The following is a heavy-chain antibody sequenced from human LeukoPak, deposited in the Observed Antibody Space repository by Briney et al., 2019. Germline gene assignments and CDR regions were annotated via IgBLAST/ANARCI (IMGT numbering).Heavy chain of an antibody. Sequence: GESPKISCKGSAYSFTNYWISWVRQMPGKGLEWMGRIDPGDSQTNYSPSFQGHVTISADKSISTAYLQWSSLKASDTAMYYCARHSSVLNSFDPWGQGTLVTVSS. J-gene: IGHJ5*02. CDR2: IDPGDSQT. CDR1: AYSFTNYW. V-gene: IGHV5-10-1*01. CDR3: ARHSSVLNSFDP. D-gene: IGHD3-22*01.